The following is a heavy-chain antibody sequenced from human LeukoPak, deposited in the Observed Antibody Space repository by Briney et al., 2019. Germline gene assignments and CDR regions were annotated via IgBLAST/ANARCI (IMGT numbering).Heavy chain of an antibody. D-gene: IGHD6-19*01. CDR3: AREDSGWYVDY. J-gene: IGHJ4*02. CDR2: INPNSAGT. CDR1: GYTFTDYY. V-gene: IGHV1-2*02. Sequence: ASVKVSCKASGYTFTDYYMHRVRQAPGQGLEWMGWINPNSAGTNYAQKFEGRVTMTRDTSVSTAYMELSRLRSDDTAVYYCAREDSGWYVDYWGQGTLVTVSS.